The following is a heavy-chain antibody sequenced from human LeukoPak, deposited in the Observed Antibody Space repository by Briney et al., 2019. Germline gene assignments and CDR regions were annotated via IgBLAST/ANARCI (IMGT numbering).Heavy chain of an antibody. Sequence: SETLSLTCSVSSGSISPYYRSWIRQPPGKGLEWIGYILYSGNTNYNPSLKSRVTISLDTSKKQFSLKLNSVTAADTAVYYCARHGSGVWFDPWGQGTLVTVSS. D-gene: IGHD2-15*01. J-gene: IGHJ5*02. CDR1: SGSISPYY. CDR2: ILYSGNT. V-gene: IGHV4-59*08. CDR3: ARHGSGVWFDP.